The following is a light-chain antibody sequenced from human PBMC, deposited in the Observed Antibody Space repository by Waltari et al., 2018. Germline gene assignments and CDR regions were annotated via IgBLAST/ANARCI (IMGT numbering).Light chain of an antibody. CDR1: QSVSRD. V-gene: IGKV3-15*01. CDR2: GAS. CDR3: QQFNNWPQT. J-gene: IGKJ4*01. Sequence: EVVMTQSPATLSVSPGERATRSSRASQSVSRDLAWYQQKPGQAPRLLIYGASTRITGVPARFTGSGSGAEFSLTISTLQSEDVAIYYCQQFNNWPQTFGGGTQVEIK.